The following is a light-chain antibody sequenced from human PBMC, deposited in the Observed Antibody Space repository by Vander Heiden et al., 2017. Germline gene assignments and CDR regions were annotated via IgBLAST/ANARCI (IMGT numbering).Light chain of an antibody. CDR3: QQYSTWRT. CDR1: ESISTY. CDR2: GAS. J-gene: IGKJ3*01. V-gene: IGKV3-15*01. Sequence: TQSPATLSVSPGERATLSCRASESISTYLAWYQQKPGQAPRLLIYGASTRATGIPARFSGSGSGTEFTLTISSLQSEDFAFYYCQQYSTWRTFGPGTKVDTK.